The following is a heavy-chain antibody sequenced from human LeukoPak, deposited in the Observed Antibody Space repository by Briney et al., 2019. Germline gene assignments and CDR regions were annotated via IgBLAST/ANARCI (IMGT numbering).Heavy chain of an antibody. D-gene: IGHD3-10*01. CDR3: ARGVRGVTLVYFDY. V-gene: IGHV4-59*01. CDR1: GGSISSYY. J-gene: IGHJ4*02. CDR2: IYYSGST. Sequence: SETLSLTCTVSGGSISSYYWSWIRQPPGKGLEWIGYIYYSGSTNYNPSLKSRVTISVDTSKNQFSLKLSSVTAADTAVYYCARGVRGVTLVYFDYWGQGTPVTVSS.